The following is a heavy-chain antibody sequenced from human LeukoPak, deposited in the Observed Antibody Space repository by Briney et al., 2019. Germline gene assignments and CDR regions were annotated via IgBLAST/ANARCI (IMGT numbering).Heavy chain of an antibody. CDR1: AGSFSGYY. J-gene: IGHJ4*02. Sequence: PSETLSLTCAVYAGSFSGYYWSWIRQPPGKGLEWIGEINHSGSTNCNPSLKSRVTISVDTSKNQFSLKLSSVTAADTAVYYCARGLCSCGSCYSFDYWGQGTLVTVSS. V-gene: IGHV4-34*01. D-gene: IGHD2-15*01. CDR2: INHSGST. CDR3: ARGLCSCGSCYSFDY.